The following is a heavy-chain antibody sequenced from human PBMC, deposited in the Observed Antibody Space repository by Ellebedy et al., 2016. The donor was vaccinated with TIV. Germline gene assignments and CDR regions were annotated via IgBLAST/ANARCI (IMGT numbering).Heavy chain of an antibody. Sequence: SETLSLTCTVSGASVNSGSYYWGWIRQPPGTGLEWIGSIYYSGSTYYNPSLKSRVTISVDTSKNQFSLKLSSVTAADTAVYYCARVVPSEEQQLDYYFDYWGQGTLVTVSS. D-gene: IGHD6-13*01. CDR1: GASVNSGSYY. J-gene: IGHJ4*02. CDR3: ARVVPSEEQQLDYYFDY. V-gene: IGHV4-39*07. CDR2: IYYSGST.